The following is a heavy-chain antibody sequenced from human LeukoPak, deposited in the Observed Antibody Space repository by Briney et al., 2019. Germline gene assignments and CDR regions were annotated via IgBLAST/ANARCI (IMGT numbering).Heavy chain of an antibody. CDR1: GYTFTSYG. J-gene: IGHJ4*02. D-gene: IGHD3-10*01. V-gene: IGHV1-18*01. CDR2: ISAYNGNT. Sequence: ASVKVSCKASGYTFTSYGISWVRQAPGQGLEWMGWISAYNGNTNYAQKLQGRVTMTTDTSTSTAYMELRSLRSDDTAVYYCARDQIGSGSYYKEGIDYWGQGTLVTVSS. CDR3: ARDQIGSGSYYKEGIDY.